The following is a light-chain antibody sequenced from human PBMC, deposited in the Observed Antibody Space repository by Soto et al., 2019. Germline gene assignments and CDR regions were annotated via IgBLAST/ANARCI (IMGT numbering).Light chain of an antibody. CDR2: DKS. J-gene: IGKJ1*01. Sequence: EIVWTQSPATLSLPPGERYTLSCRASQSVNKYLAWFQQKLGQPPRLLIYDKSNRATGIPPRFSGSGSGTDFTLTIGSLQSEDSAVYYCPQYQNLWTVGQGTKVEIK. CDR3: PQYQNLWT. CDR1: QSVNKY. V-gene: IGKV3-11*01.